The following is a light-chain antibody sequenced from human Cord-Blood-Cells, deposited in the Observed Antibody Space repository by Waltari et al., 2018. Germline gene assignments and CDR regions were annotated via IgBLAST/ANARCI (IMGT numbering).Light chain of an antibody. J-gene: IGKJ1*01. CDR3: QQYKNWPPWT. V-gene: IGKV3-15*01. CDR2: GAS. CDR1: QSVSSN. Sequence: EIVMTQSPATLSASPGESATLPCWASQSVSSNLAWYQQKPGQAPRLLIYGASTRATGIPARFSGSGSGTEFTLTSSSLQSEDFAGYYCQQYKNWPPWTFGQGTKVEIK.